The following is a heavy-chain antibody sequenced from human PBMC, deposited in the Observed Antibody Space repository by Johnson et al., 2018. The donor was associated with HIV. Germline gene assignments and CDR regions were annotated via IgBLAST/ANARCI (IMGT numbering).Heavy chain of an antibody. V-gene: IGHV3-30*04. J-gene: IGHJ3*02. Sequence: VQLAESGGGVVQPGRSLRLSCAASGFTFSSCAMHWVRQAPGKGLEWETIISYDGSNKYYADSVKGRFTTSRDNSKNTLYLQMSSLRTEDTAVYYCAKERQLVRAFDIWGQGTMVTVSS. D-gene: IGHD6-6*01. CDR3: AKERQLVRAFDI. CDR2: ISYDGSNK. CDR1: GFTFSSCA.